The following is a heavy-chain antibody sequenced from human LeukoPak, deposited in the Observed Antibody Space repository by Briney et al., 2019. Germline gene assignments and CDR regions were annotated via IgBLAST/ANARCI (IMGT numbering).Heavy chain of an antibody. CDR1: GFTFSNYW. D-gene: IGHD6-13*01. CDR3: ASGRQLGY. CDR2: IKPDGSEK. V-gene: IGHV3-7*01. Sequence: GGSLRLSCAASGFTFSNYWMSWVRQAPGKGLEWVANIKPDGSEKYYVDSVKGRFTISRDNDKNSLYLQMNSLRAEDAAVYYCASGRQLGYWGQGTLVTVSS. J-gene: IGHJ4*02.